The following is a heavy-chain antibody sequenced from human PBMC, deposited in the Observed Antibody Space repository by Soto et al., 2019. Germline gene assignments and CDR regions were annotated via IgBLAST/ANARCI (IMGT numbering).Heavy chain of an antibody. CDR2: MNPNSGNT. Sequence: ASVKVYCKASGYTFTSYDINWVRQATGQGLEWMGWMNPNSGNTGYAQKFQGRVTMTRNTSISTAYMELSSLRSEDTAVYYCARGYSYGYGPAYYYYYYGMDVWGQGTTVTVSS. D-gene: IGHD5-18*01. CDR1: GYTFTSYD. V-gene: IGHV1-8*01. J-gene: IGHJ6*02. CDR3: ARGYSYGYGPAYYYYYYGMDV.